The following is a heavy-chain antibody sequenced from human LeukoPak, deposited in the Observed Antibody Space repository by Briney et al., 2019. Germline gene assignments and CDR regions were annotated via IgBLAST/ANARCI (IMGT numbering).Heavy chain of an antibody. Sequence: ASVKVSCKASGYTFTSYAMNWVRQAPGQGLEWMGWINTNTGNPTYAQGFTGRFVFSLDTSVSTAYLQISSLKAEDTAVYYCARVPQSAMIVVVSIFDIWGQGTMVTVSS. CDR3: ARVPQSAMIVVVSIFDI. J-gene: IGHJ3*02. V-gene: IGHV7-4-1*02. CDR1: GYTFTSYA. D-gene: IGHD3-22*01. CDR2: INTNTGNP.